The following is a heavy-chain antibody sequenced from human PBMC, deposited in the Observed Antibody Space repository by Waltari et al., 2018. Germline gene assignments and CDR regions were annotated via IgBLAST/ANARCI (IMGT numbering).Heavy chain of an antibody. Sequence: QVQLVQSGAEVKKPGSSVKVPCKESGGTFRSYAISGVGQGPGQGLEWMGRIIPIFGTANYAQKFQGRVTITADKSTSTAYMELSSLRSEDTAVYYCARDEGPYYDSSGYYGYWGQGTLVTVSS. V-gene: IGHV1-69*13. CDR1: GGTFRSYA. CDR2: IIPIFGTA. J-gene: IGHJ4*02. D-gene: IGHD3-22*01. CDR3: ARDEGPYYDSSGYYGY.